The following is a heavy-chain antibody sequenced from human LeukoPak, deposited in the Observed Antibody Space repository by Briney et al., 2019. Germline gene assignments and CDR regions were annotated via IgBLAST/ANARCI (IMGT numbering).Heavy chain of an antibody. V-gene: IGHV4-38-2*01. CDR3: ARITVSAEDFQQ. Sequence: PSETLSLTCAVSGYSISSNYYWGWIRQPPGKGLEWIGNVYHSGRTYYNPSLKSRVTISLDTSKNQFSLNLSSVTAADTAMYYCARITVSAEDFQQWGQGTLVTVSS. D-gene: IGHD3-3*01. J-gene: IGHJ1*01. CDR1: GYSISSNYY. CDR2: VYHSGRT.